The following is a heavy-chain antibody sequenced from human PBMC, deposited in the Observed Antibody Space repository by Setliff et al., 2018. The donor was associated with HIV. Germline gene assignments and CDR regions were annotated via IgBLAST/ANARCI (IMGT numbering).Heavy chain of an antibody. CDR2: INHSGST. CDR1: GGSFSGYY. V-gene: IGHV4-34*01. CDR3: ARGPLLLYY. D-gene: IGHD2-15*01. Sequence: PSETLSLTCAVYGGSFSGYYWSWIRQPPGKGLEWIGEINHSGSTNYNPSLKSRVTISVDTSKNQFSLKPSSVTAADTAVYYCARGPLLLYYWGQGTLVTVSS. J-gene: IGHJ4*02.